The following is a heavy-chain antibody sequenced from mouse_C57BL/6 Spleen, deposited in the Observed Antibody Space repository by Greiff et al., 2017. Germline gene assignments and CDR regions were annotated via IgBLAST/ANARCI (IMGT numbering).Heavy chain of an antibody. Sequence: EVQLVESGGGLVKPGGSLKLSCAASGFTFSDYGMHWVRQAPEKGLEWVAYISNGSSTNYYADTVKGRFTISRDNATNTLFLQMTSLRSEDTAMYYCARDDYEEENYFDDWGQGTTLTVSS. D-gene: IGHD2-4*01. CDR3: ARDDYEEENYFDD. J-gene: IGHJ2*01. V-gene: IGHV5-17*01. CDR2: ISNGSSTN. CDR1: GFTFSDYG.